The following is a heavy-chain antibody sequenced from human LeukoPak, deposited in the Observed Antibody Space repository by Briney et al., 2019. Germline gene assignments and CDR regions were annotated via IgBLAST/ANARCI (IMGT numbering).Heavy chain of an antibody. D-gene: IGHD3-9*01. V-gene: IGHV4-39*01. CDR1: GGSISSSSYY. J-gene: IGHJ4*02. Sequence: SETLSLTCTVSGGSISSSSYYWGWIRQPPGKGLEWIGSIYYSGSTYYNPSLKSRVTISVDTSKNQFSLKLSSVTAADTAVYYCARSPPVLRYFDWFHFDYWGQGTLVTVSS. CDR3: ARSPPVLRYFDWFHFDY. CDR2: IYYSGST.